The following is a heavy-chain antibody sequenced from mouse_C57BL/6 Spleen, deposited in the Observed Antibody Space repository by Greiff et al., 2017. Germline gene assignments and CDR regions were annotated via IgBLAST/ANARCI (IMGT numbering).Heavy chain of an antibody. CDR3: ARYSPHWYFDV. CDR1: GYSITSGYD. J-gene: IGHJ1*03. CDR2: ISYSGST. Sequence: EVQLVESGPGMVKPSQSLSLTCTVTGYSITSGYDWHWIRHFPGNKLEWMGYISYSGSTNYNPSLKSRISITHDTSKNHFFLKLNSVTTEDTATYYCARYSPHWYFDVWGTGTTVTVSS. V-gene: IGHV3-1*01. D-gene: IGHD2-12*01.